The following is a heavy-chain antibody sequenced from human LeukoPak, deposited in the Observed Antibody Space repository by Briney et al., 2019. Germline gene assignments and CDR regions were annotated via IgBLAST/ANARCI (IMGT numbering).Heavy chain of an antibody. CDR1: GGTFSSYA. D-gene: IGHD3-10*01. J-gene: IGHJ6*03. CDR2: IIPIFGTA. CDR3: ARCGSGSYYYYYYMDV. Sequence: SVKVSCKASGGTFSSYAISWVRQAPGQGLEWMGGIIPIFGTANYAQKFQGRVTITADKSTSTAYMELSSLRSEDAAVYYCARCGSGSYYYYYYMDVWGKGTTVTISS. V-gene: IGHV1-69*06.